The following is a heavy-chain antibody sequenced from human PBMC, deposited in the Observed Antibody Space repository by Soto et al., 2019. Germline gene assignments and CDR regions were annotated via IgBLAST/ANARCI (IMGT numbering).Heavy chain of an antibody. CDR3: ARDYHDFWSGYFSPNWFDP. D-gene: IGHD3-3*01. CDR1: GFTFSSYA. Sequence: QVQLVESGGGVVQPGRSLRLSCAASGFTFSSYAMHWVRQAPGKGLEWVAVISYDGSNKYYVDSVKGRFTISRDNSKNTGYLHMNSLRAEDTAVYYCARDYHDFWSGYFSPNWFDPWGQGTMVSVSS. CDR2: ISYDGSNK. J-gene: IGHJ5*02. V-gene: IGHV3-30-3*01.